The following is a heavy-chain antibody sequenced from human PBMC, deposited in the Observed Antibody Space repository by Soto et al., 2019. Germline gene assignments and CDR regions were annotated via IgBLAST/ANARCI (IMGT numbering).Heavy chain of an antibody. D-gene: IGHD2-2*01. V-gene: IGHV4-61*08. Sequence: PSETLSLTCTVSGGSISSGGYYWSWIRQPPGKGLEWIGYVSYSGSANYNPSLKSRVTISIDMSKNQFSLKLSSVTAADTAIYYCATSGYCTSTSCYSFDYWGQGALVTVSS. J-gene: IGHJ4*02. CDR3: ATSGYCTSTSCYSFDY. CDR2: VSYSGSA. CDR1: GGSISSGGYY.